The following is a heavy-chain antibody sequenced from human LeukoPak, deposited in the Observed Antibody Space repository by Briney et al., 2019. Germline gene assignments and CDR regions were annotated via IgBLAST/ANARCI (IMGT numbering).Heavy chain of an antibody. J-gene: IGHJ4*02. CDR3: ARGTGEGYTYGRYYFAY. CDR1: GYTFTGYY. Sequence: ASVKVSCKASGYTFTGYYMHWVRQAPGQGLEWMGWINPNSGGTNYAQKFQGRVTMTRDTSISTAYMELSRLRSDDTAVYYCARGTGEGYTYGRYYFAYWGQRTLVTVSS. CDR2: INPNSGGT. V-gene: IGHV1-2*02. D-gene: IGHD5-18*01.